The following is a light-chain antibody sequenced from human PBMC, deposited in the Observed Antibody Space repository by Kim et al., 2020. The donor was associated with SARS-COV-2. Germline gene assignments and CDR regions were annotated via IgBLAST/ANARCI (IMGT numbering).Light chain of an antibody. Sequence: RVTISCTRSSSNNGAGYDVHWYQQRPGTAPKLLIYGNSNRPSGVPDRFSGSKSGTSAFLAITGLQAEDEADYYCQSYDSSLSGSVFGGGTQLTVL. CDR3: QSYDSSLSGSV. CDR2: GNS. V-gene: IGLV1-40*01. J-gene: IGLJ3*02. CDR1: SSNNGAGYD.